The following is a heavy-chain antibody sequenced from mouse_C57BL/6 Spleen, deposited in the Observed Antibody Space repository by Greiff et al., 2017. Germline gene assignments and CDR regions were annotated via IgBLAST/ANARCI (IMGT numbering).Heavy chain of an antibody. CDR3: ARWGTGNYGYFDV. CDR1: GYTFTSYW. V-gene: IGHV1-50*01. Sequence: QVQLQQPGAELVKPGASVKLSCKASGYTFTSYWMQWVKQRPGQGLEWIGEIDPSDSYTNYNQKFKGKATLTVDTSSSTAYMQLSSLTSEDSAVYYCARWGTGNYGYFDVWGTGTTVTVSS. D-gene: IGHD1-1*01. J-gene: IGHJ1*03. CDR2: IDPSDSYT.